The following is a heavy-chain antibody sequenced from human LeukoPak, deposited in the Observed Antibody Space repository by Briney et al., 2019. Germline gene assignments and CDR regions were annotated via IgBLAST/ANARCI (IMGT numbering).Heavy chain of an antibody. Sequence: SETLSLTCTVSGYSISSGYYWGWIRQPPGKGLEWIGSIYHSGSTYYNPSLKSRVTISVDTSKNQFSLKLSSVTAADTAVYYCARVRTHYYGSGSYAYWGQGTLVTVSS. CDR1: GYSISSGYY. CDR3: ARVRTHYYGSGSYAY. CDR2: IYHSGST. V-gene: IGHV4-38-2*02. J-gene: IGHJ4*02. D-gene: IGHD3-10*01.